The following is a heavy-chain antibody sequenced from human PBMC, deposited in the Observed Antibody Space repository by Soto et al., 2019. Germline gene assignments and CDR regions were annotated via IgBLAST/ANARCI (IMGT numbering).Heavy chain of an antibody. CDR2: INAGNGNT. J-gene: IGHJ5*02. Sequence: QVQLVQSGAEVKKPGASVKVSCKASGYTFTSYAMHWVRQAPGQRLEWMGWINAGNGNTKYSQKFQGRVTITRDTSASTAYMELSSLRSEDTAVYYCARGGYDYPADYVDYDEYNWFDPWGQGTLVTVSS. CDR1: GYTFTSYA. V-gene: IGHV1-3*01. CDR3: ARGGYDYPADYVDYDEYNWFDP. D-gene: IGHD5-12*01.